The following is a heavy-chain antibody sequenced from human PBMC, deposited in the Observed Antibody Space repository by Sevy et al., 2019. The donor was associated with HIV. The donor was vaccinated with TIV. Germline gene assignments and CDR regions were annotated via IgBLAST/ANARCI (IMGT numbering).Heavy chain of an antibody. J-gene: IGHJ4*02. CDR1: GFTFSSYG. CDR3: ASDILTGSDF. D-gene: IGHD3-9*01. Sequence: GGSLRLSCAASGFTFSSYGMHWVRQSPGKGLKWVAFIWYDGSDTYYADSVKGRFKISRDNSKNTLYLQMNSLRTEDTAIYCWASDILTGSDFWGQGTLVTVSS. V-gene: IGHV3-30*02. CDR2: IWYDGSDT.